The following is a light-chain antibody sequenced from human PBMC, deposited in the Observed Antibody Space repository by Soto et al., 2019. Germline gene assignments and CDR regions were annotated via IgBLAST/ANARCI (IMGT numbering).Light chain of an antibody. V-gene: IGKV3-20*01. CDR3: QQYGRSGT. CDR1: QSLGSNY. Sequence: IVVTKCPDTLSLSPGERATLSCRASQSLGSNYLAWYQQKPGQAPRLLIYGACRRATGIPDRFSGSGSGTDFTLTISRLEHEDFAVYYCQQYGRSGTFGQGTLLEIK. J-gene: IGKJ5*01. CDR2: GAC.